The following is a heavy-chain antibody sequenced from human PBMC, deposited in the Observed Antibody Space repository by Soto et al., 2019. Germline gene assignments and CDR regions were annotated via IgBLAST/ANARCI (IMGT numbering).Heavy chain of an antibody. J-gene: IGHJ5*02. D-gene: IGHD2-15*01. CDR3: ARDLIAVRPGWLDP. CDR1: GYTFASYG. Sequence: QVQLVQSGAEVKKPGASVKVSCKASGYTFASYGISWVRQAPGQGLEWMGWISAYSGNTNYAQKFQGRVTMTTDTFTNTAYMELRSLRYDDTAVYYCARDLIAVRPGWLDPWGQGTLVTVSS. V-gene: IGHV1-18*01. CDR2: ISAYSGNT.